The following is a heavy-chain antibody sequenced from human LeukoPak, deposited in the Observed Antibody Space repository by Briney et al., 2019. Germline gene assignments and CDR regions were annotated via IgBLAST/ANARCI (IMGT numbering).Heavy chain of an antibody. J-gene: IGHJ4*02. Sequence: GESLKISWKGSGFSFTTYWFGWVRQMPGKGLEWVGIIYPGDSDTRYSPSFQGQVTISADKSISTAYLQWNSLKASDTAMYYCARRDPHGVNDYWGQGTLVTVSS. D-gene: IGHD4-17*01. CDR2: IYPGDSDT. CDR1: GFSFTTYW. CDR3: ARRDPHGVNDY. V-gene: IGHV5-51*01.